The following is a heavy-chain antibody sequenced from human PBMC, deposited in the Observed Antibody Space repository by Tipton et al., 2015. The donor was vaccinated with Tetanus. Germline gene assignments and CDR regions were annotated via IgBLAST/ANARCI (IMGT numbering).Heavy chain of an antibody. CDR2: ITPIFGTT. CDR3: ASLVKQWLVPEDY. J-gene: IGHJ4*02. CDR1: GGTFTNYA. Sequence: QLVQSGAEMKKPGSSVKVSCKASGGTFTNYALSWVRQAPGQGLEWVGGITPIFGTTNSAPKFQGRVTITADESTNTAYMELSSLRSEDTAVYYCASLVKQWLVPEDYWGQGTLVTVSS. D-gene: IGHD6-19*01. V-gene: IGHV1-69*01.